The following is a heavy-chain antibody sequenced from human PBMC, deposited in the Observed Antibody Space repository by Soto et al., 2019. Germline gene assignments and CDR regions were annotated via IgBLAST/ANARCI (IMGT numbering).Heavy chain of an antibody. CDR2: INHSGST. Sequence: QVQLQQWGAGLLKPSETLSLTCAVYGGSFSGYYWSWIRQPPGKGLEWIGEINHSGSTNYNPSLKSRVTISVDTSKNQCSLKLSSVTAADTAVYYCARVGYSYGYGDYWGQGTLVTVSS. CDR1: GGSFSGYY. V-gene: IGHV4-34*01. CDR3: ARVGYSYGYGDY. J-gene: IGHJ4*02. D-gene: IGHD5-18*01.